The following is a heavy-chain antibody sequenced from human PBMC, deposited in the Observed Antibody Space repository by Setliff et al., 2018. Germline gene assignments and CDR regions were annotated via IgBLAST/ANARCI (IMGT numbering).Heavy chain of an antibody. D-gene: IGHD5-18*01. Sequence: LSLTCTVSGRSVSRDSDFWNWIRRSAGNKLEWIGHIYSSGSTEYNPSLKSRVTMSIDASKNQLSLKLSSVTAADSAIYYCARQVDTPMAPIDYWGQGTLVTSPQ. CDR3: ARQVDTPMAPIDY. V-gene: IGHV4-61*09. J-gene: IGHJ4*02. CDR2: IYSSGST. CDR1: GRSVSRDSDF.